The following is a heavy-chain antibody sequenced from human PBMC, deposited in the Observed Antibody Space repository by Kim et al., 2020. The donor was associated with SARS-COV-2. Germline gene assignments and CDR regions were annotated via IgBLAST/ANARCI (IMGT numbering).Heavy chain of an antibody. Sequence: GGSLRLSCAASGFTFSSYEMNWVRQAPGKGLEWVSYISSSGSTIYYADSVKGRFTISRDNAKNSLYLQMNSLRAEDTAVYYCARGILAPSTYYDFWSGYSGFDYWGQGTLVTVSS. CDR1: GFTFSSYE. CDR2: ISSSGSTI. CDR3: ARGILAPSTYYDFWSGYSGFDY. D-gene: IGHD3-3*01. V-gene: IGHV3-48*03. J-gene: IGHJ4*02.